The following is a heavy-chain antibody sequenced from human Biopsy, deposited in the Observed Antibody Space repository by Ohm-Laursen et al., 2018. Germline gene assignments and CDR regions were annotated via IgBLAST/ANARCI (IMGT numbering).Heavy chain of an antibody. D-gene: IGHD3-10*01. CDR3: ARAPPLIRGVVESWFDP. J-gene: IGHJ5*02. V-gene: IGHV4-4*07. CDR1: GGYISHYY. CDR2: IYITGET. Sequence: SETLSLTCTVSGGYISHYYWTWIRQPAGQGLEWIGRIYITGETDYNTSLKSRVPMSVDSSKKQCSLKLKSVTAADTAIYYCARAPPLIRGVVESWFDPWGQGILVTVSS.